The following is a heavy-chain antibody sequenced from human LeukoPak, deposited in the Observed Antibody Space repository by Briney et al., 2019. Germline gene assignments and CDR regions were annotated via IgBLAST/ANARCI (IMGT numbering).Heavy chain of an antibody. CDR1: GFTFDDYA. CDR3: AKARGFVELYFDY. CDR2: ISWNSGSI. Sequence: PGGSLRLSCAASGFTFDDYAMHWVRQAPGKGLEWVSGISWNSGSIGYADSVKGRFTISRDNAKNSLYLQMNSLRAEDTALYYCAKARGFVELYFDYWGQGTLVTVSS. V-gene: IGHV3-9*01. J-gene: IGHJ4*02. D-gene: IGHD3-10*01.